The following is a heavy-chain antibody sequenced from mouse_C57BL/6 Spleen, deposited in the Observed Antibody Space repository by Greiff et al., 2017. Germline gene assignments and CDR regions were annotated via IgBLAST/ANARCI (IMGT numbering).Heavy chain of an antibody. CDR3: ARRGSSYDCFAY. D-gene: IGHD1-1*01. CDR1: GFTFSDYG. J-gene: IGHJ3*01. CDR2: ISNLAYSI. Sequence: EVKLVESGGGLVQPGGSLKLSCAASGFTFSDYGMAWVRQAPRKGPEWVAFISNLAYSIYYADTVTGRFTISRENAKNTLYLEMSSLRSEDTAMYYCARRGSSYDCFAYWGKGTLVTVSA. V-gene: IGHV5-15*01.